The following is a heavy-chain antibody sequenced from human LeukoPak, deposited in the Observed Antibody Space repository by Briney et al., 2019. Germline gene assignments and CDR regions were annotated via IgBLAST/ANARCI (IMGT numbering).Heavy chain of an antibody. Sequence: SETLSLTCAVYGGSFSGYYWSWIRQPPGKGLEWIGEINHSGSTNYNPSLKSRVTISVDTSKNQFSLKLSSVTAADTAVYYCASPYYYGSVSYGNAFDIWGQGTMVTVSS. CDR3: ASPYYYGSVSYGNAFDI. CDR2: INHSGST. J-gene: IGHJ3*02. CDR1: GGSFSGYY. V-gene: IGHV4-34*01. D-gene: IGHD3-10*01.